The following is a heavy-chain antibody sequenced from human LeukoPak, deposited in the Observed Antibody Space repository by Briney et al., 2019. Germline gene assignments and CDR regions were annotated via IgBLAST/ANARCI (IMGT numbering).Heavy chain of an antibody. CDR2: IGRTAI. CDR1: GGSFSAYY. J-gene: IGHJ4*02. CDR3: GREGRPTGEGDVDY. Sequence: GRSLRLSCAVSGGSFSAYYWSWVRQAPGKGLEWVSYIGRTAIYADSVRGRFTISIYNAENSIYLQLNSLRAEDKAVYYCGREGRPTGEGDVDYWGEGTPVAVSS. V-gene: IGHV3-69-1*01. D-gene: IGHD2-8*02.